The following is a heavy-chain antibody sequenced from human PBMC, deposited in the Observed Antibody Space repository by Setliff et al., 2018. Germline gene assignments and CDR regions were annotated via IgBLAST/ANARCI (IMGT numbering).Heavy chain of an antibody. V-gene: IGHV1-46*01. CDR3: ARDVFPYHYEGAFDI. Sequence: ASVKVSCKASGYTFTSHYMHWVRQAPGLGLEWMGTINPGSGRTSYAQKFQGRVTMTRDTSTSTVYMDMSSLRSEDTVVYYCARDVFPYHYEGAFDIWGQGTMVTVSS. J-gene: IGHJ3*02. CDR1: GYTFTSHY. CDR2: INPGSGRT. D-gene: IGHD3-22*01.